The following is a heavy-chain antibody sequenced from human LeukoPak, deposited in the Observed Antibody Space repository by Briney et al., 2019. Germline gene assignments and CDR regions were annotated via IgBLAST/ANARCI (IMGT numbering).Heavy chain of an antibody. V-gene: IGHV3-23*01. CDR2: ISGSGGST. D-gene: IGHD3-10*01. CDR1: GFTFSSYA. Sequence: GGSLRLSCAASGFTFSSYAMSWVRQAPGKGLEWVSAISGSGGSTYYADSVKGRFTISRDNSKNTLYLQMNSLRSEDTAVYYCARGIRNWYYGSGSYFTGDYWGQGTLVTVSS. J-gene: IGHJ4*02. CDR3: ARGIRNWYYGSGSYFTGDY.